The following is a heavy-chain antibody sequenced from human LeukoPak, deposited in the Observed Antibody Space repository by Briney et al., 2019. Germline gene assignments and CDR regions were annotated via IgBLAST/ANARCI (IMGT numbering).Heavy chain of an antibody. V-gene: IGHV3-7*04. CDR3: ARAIVAAVGREDY. Sequence: PGGPVSLSCAASGFTFSSHWMSWVRPAPGKGREWVANIKQDGGEKYYVAAVKGRFTTSTDNAKNSLYLQMNSLRAEDTAVYYCARAIVAAVGREDYWGQGTLVTVSS. D-gene: IGHD6-13*01. CDR1: GFTFSSHW. J-gene: IGHJ4*02. CDR2: IKQDGGEK.